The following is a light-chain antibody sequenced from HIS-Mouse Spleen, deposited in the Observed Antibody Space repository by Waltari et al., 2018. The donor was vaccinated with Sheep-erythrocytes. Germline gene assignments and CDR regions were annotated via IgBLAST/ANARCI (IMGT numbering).Light chain of an antibody. V-gene: IGLV3-10*01. CDR3: YSTDSSGNHWV. CDR2: EDS. Sequence: SYELTQPPSVSVSPGQTARITCSGAALPKKYAYWYQQKSGQAPGLVIYEDSKRPSGIPERFSGSTSGTMATLTISGAQVEDEADYYCYSTDSSGNHWVFGGGTKLTVL. CDR1: ALPKKY. J-gene: IGLJ3*02.